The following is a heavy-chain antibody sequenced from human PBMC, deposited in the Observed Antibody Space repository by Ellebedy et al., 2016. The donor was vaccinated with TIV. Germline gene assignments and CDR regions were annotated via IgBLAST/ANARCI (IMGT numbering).Heavy chain of an antibody. Sequence: GESLKISCAASGFTFDSYAMSWVRQAPGKGLEWVSRISGWGGDIFYADSVKGRFTISRDNSKNTLFLQMNGLRAEDTAVYYCAKDHGPEPGTQYAYFYGVDVWGQGSTVTVSS. CDR2: ISGWGGDI. CDR3: AKDHGPEPGTQYAYFYGVDV. V-gene: IGHV3-23*01. D-gene: IGHD6-13*01. CDR1: GFTFDSYA. J-gene: IGHJ6*02.